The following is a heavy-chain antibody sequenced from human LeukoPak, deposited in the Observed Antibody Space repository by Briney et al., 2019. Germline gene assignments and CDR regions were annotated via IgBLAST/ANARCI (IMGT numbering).Heavy chain of an antibody. J-gene: IGHJ2*01. Sequence: PSETLSLTCSVSGGSINGYSWGWVRQAPGKGLECIGYMFDRGSPNHHPSLQSRVTTSVDTSKNEFYLRLTSVTAADTAVYYCARRIQLWSYWHFDLWGRGTLVTVSS. CDR2: MFDRGSP. CDR1: GGSINGYS. CDR3: ARRIQLWSYWHFDL. V-gene: IGHV4-4*09. D-gene: IGHD5-18*01.